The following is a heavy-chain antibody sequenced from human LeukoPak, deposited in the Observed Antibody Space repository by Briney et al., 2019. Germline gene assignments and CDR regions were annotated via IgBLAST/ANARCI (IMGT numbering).Heavy chain of an antibody. CDR2: MNPNSGNT. Sequence: ASVKVSCKASGYTFTSYDINWVRQATGQGLEWMGWMNPNSGNTGYAQKFQGRVTMTRNTSISTAYMELSSLRSGDTAVYYCARLVKVVVVPAAIIRSYYYGMDVWGQGTTVTVSS. J-gene: IGHJ6*02. D-gene: IGHD2-2*02. V-gene: IGHV1-8*01. CDR3: ARLVKVVVVPAAIIRSYYYGMDV. CDR1: GYTFTSYD.